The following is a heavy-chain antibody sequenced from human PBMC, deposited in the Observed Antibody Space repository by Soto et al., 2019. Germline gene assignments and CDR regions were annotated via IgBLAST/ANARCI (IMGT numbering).Heavy chain of an antibody. CDR2: IYYSGST. CDR3: ARQRGVAVADY. D-gene: IGHD6-19*01. V-gene: IGHV4-39*01. Sequence: QLQLQESGPGLVKPSETLSLTCTVSGGSISSSSYYWGWIRQPPGKGLEWIGSIYYSGSTYYNPSLTSRVTISVDTSKNQFSLKLSSVTAADTAVYYCARQRGVAVADYWGQGTLVTVSS. J-gene: IGHJ4*02. CDR1: GGSISSSSYY.